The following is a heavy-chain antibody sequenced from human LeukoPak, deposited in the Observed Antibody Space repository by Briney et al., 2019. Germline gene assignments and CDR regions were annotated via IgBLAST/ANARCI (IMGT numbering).Heavy chain of an antibody. Sequence: SETLSLTCTVSGGSISSGSYYWSWIRQPAGMGLEWIGRIYTSGSTNYNPSLKSRVTISVDTSKNQFSLKLSSVTAADTAVYYCARGGFGAKGLFDYWGQGTLVTVSS. CDR3: ARGGFGAKGLFDY. CDR1: GGSISSGSYY. CDR2: IYTSGST. D-gene: IGHD3-3*01. V-gene: IGHV4-61*02. J-gene: IGHJ4*02.